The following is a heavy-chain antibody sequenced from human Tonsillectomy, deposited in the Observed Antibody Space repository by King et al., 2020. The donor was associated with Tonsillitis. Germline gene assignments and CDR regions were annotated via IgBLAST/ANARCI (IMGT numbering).Heavy chain of an antibody. CDR2: ISGSGGST. J-gene: IGHJ4*02. V-gene: IGHV3-23*04. CDR1: GFTFSSYA. Sequence: VQLVESGGGLVQPGGSLRLSCAASGFTFSSYAMSWVRQAPGKGLEWVSDISGSGGSTYYADSVKGRFTISRDNSKKTLYLQMNRLRAEDTAVYYCAKGEFGVGAKYDYWGQGTLVTVSS. D-gene: IGHD1-26*01. CDR3: AKGEFGVGAKYDY.